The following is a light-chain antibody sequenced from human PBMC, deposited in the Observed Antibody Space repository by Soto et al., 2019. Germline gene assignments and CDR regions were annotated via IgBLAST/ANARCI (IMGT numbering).Light chain of an antibody. Sequence: EIVLTQSPGTLSLSPGERATLSCRASQSVSSRYLAWYQQKPGQAPRLLIYGASNRATGIPDRFSGSGSGTEFNLNINRLEPEDFAVYFCQQYNNSPEYTFGQGTKLEIK. J-gene: IGKJ2*01. CDR1: QSVSSRY. V-gene: IGKV3-20*01. CDR3: QQYNNSPEYT. CDR2: GAS.